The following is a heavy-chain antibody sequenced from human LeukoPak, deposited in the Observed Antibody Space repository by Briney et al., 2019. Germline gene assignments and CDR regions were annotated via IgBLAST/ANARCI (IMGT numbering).Heavy chain of an antibody. J-gene: IGHJ4*02. Sequence: PSETLSLTCTVSGGSISGYFWSWIRQPAGKGLKWIGRIYSSGSNNYNPSLKSRVTMSLDTSKNHFSLNLSSVTAADTAVYYCAREPTSGREPTSGRPLDYWGQGTLVTVSS. CDR2: IYSSGSN. CDR1: GGSISGYF. CDR3: AREPTSGREPTSGRPLDY. D-gene: IGHD5-12*01. V-gene: IGHV4-4*07.